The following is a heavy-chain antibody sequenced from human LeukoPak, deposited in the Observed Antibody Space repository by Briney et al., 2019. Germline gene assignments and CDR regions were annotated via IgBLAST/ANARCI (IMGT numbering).Heavy chain of an antibody. CDR1: GGSFSGYY. CDR2: INHSGST. CDR3: ARGQRPDN. V-gene: IGHV4-34*01. Sequence: SETLSLTCAVYGGSFSGYYWSWIRQPPGKGLEWMGEINHSGSTNYNPSLKSRVTISVDTSKNQFSLKLSSVTAADTAVYYCARGQRPDNWGQGTLVTVSS. J-gene: IGHJ4*02.